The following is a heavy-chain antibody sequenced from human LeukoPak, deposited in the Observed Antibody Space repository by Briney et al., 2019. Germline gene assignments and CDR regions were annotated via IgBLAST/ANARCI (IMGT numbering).Heavy chain of an antibody. V-gene: IGHV4-4*09. CDR2: IHTSGST. Sequence: SETLSLTCTVTGGSISSDYWNWIRQPPGKGLEWIGNIHTSGSTNYNPSLKGRVTISVDTSKNQFSLKLNSVTAADTAVYYCARRGSAAAGKTNWFDPWGQGTLVTVSS. CDR3: ARRGSAAAGKTNWFDP. D-gene: IGHD6-13*01. CDR1: GGSISSDY. J-gene: IGHJ5*02.